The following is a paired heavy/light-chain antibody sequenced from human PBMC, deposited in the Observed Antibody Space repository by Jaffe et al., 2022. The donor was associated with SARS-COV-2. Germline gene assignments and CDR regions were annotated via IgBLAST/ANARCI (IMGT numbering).Heavy chain of an antibody. CDR3: ARHRNIVVVPAAIASTPYYYYGMDV. J-gene: IGHJ6*02. Sequence: EVQLVESGGGLVKPGGSLRLSCAASGFTFSSYSMNWVRQAPGKGLEWVSSISSSSSYIYYADSVKGRFTISRDNAKNSLYLQMNSLRAEDTAVYYCARHRNIVVVPAAIASTPYYYYGMDVWGQGTTVTVSS. D-gene: IGHD2-2*01. CDR2: ISSSSSYI. CDR1: GFTFSSYS. V-gene: IGHV3-21*01.
Light chain of an antibody. V-gene: IGKV2-28*01. Sequence: DIVMTQSPLSLPVTPGEPASISCRSSQSLLHSNGYNYLDWYLQKPGQSPQLLIYLGSNRASGVPDRFSGSGSGTDFTLKISRVEAEDVGVYYCMQALQTQYTFGQGTKLEIK. CDR1: QSLLHSNGYNY. J-gene: IGKJ2*01. CDR2: LGS. CDR3: MQALQTQYT.